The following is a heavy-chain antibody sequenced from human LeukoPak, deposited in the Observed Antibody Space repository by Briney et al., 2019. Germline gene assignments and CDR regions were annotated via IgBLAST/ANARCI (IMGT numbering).Heavy chain of an antibody. V-gene: IGHV3-30*18. CDR2: ISYDGSNK. D-gene: IGHD5-18*01. Sequence: GGSLRLSCAASGFTFSSHGMHWVRQAPGKGLEWVAVISYDGSNKYYADSVKGRFTISRDNSKNTLYLQMNSLRAEDTAVYYFAKDSGGYTYVFDYWGQGTLVTVSS. J-gene: IGHJ4*02. CDR1: GFTFSSHG. CDR3: AKDSGGYTYVFDY.